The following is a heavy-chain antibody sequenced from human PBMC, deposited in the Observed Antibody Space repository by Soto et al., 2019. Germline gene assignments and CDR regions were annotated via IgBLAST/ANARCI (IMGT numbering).Heavy chain of an antibody. CDR1: GFTFSSYG. D-gene: IGHD3-22*01. Sequence: GGSLRLSCAASGFTFSSYGMHWVRQAPGKGLEWVAVISYDGSNKYYADSVKGRFTISRDNSKNTLYLQMNSLRAEDTAVYYCARGGSYYYDSSGYYYHHYGMDVWGQGTTVTVSS. V-gene: IGHV3-30*03. CDR3: ARGGSYYYDSSGYYYHHYGMDV. J-gene: IGHJ6*02. CDR2: ISYDGSNK.